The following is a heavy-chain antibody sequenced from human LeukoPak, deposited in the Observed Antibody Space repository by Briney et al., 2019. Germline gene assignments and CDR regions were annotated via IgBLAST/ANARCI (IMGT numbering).Heavy chain of an antibody. CDR3: ARQEWLVDTFDY. Sequence: PSETLSLTCTVSDASISSGNYYWSWIRQPPGKGLEWIGYIYYSGSTNYNPSLKSRVTISVDTSKNQFSLKLSSVTAADTAVYYCARQEWLVDTFDYWGQGTLVTVSS. CDR1: DASISSGNYY. J-gene: IGHJ4*02. D-gene: IGHD6-19*01. V-gene: IGHV4-61*01. CDR2: IYYSGST.